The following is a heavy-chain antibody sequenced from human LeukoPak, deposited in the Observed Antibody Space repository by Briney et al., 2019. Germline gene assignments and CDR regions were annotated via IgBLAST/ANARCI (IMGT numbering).Heavy chain of an antibody. CDR2: IWYDGSNK. J-gene: IGHJ4*02. CDR3: ARASVLRYFDWLQGRFKVPEYCFDY. V-gene: IGHV3-33*01. CDR1: GFTFSSYG. D-gene: IGHD3-9*01. Sequence: GGSLRLSCAASGFTFSSYGMHWVRQAPGKGLEWVAVIWYDGSNKYYADSVKGRFTISRDNSKNTLYLQMNSLRAEDTAVYYCARASVLRYFDWLQGRFKVPEYCFDYWGQGTLVTVSS.